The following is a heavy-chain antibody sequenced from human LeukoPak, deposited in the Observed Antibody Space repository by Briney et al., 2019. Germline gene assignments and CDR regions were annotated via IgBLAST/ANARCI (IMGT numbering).Heavy chain of an antibody. V-gene: IGHV4-59*01. J-gene: IGHJ4*02. CDR2: IYYSGST. CDR1: GGSISSYY. Sequence: SETLSLTCTVSGGSISSYYWGWIRQPPGKGLEWIGYIYYSGSTNYNPSLKSRVTISVDTSKNQFSLKLSSVTAADTAVYYCAREGNCSGGSCYFSEFDYWGQGTLVTVSS. D-gene: IGHD2-15*01. CDR3: AREGNCSGGSCYFSEFDY.